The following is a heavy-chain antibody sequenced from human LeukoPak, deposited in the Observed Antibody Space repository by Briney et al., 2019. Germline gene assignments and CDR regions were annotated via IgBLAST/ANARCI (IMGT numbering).Heavy chain of an antibody. J-gene: IGHJ4*02. D-gene: IGHD2-15*01. CDR1: GGTFSSYA. Sequence: GASVKASCKASGGTFSSYAISWVRQAPGQGLEWMGGIIPIFGTANYAQKFQGRVTITADKSTSTAYMELSSLRSEDTAVYYCARAGGYCGRISCPYYFDYWGQGSLVAVSS. CDR3: ARAGGYCGRISCPYYFDY. V-gene: IGHV1-69*06. CDR2: IIPIFGTA.